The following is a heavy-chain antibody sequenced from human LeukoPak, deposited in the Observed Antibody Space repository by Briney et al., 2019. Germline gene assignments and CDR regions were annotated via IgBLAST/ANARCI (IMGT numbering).Heavy chain of an antibody. CDR2: ISSDGSDT. CDR1: GFTFSTSA. Sequence: GGSLRLSYAASGFTFSTSAKHWVRQAPGKGLEWVAVISSDGSDTNYADSVKGRFTISRDNSKNTLYLEMNSLRSEDTAVYYCARDRCTSTTCYLFDYWGQGTLVIVSS. J-gene: IGHJ4*02. V-gene: IGHV3-30*04. CDR3: ARDRCTSTTCYLFDY. D-gene: IGHD2/OR15-2a*01.